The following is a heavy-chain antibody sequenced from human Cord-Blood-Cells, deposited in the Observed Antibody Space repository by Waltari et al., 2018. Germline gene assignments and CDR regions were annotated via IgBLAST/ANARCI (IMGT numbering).Heavy chain of an antibody. CDR3: ARGPVPRYSSSSPWFDP. CDR2: IYYSGST. CDR1: GGSISSYY. J-gene: IGHJ5*02. D-gene: IGHD6-6*01. Sequence: QVQLQESGPGLVKPSETLSLTCTVSGGSISSYYWSWIRKPPGKGLEWIGYIYYSGSTNYNPSLKSRVTISVDTSKNQFSLKLSSVTAADTAVYYCARGPVPRYSSSSPWFDPWGQGTLVTVSS. V-gene: IGHV4-59*01.